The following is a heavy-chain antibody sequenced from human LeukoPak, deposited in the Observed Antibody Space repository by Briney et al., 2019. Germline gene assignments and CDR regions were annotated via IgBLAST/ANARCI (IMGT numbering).Heavy chain of an antibody. Sequence: PSETLSLTCAVSGGSFSVYYWSWIRQPPGKGLEWIGEVNHLGRTNYNPSLKSRIAMSVDTSKSEFSLKLTSVTAADTAVYYCARGGSYFYDYYMDVWGKGATVTVSS. CDR1: GGSFSVYY. J-gene: IGHJ6*03. D-gene: IGHD1-26*01. CDR2: VNHLGRT. CDR3: ARGGSYFYDYYMDV. V-gene: IGHV4-34*01.